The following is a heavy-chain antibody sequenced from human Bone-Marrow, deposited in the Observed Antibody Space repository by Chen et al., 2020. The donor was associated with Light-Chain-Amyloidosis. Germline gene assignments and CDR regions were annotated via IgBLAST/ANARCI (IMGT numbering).Heavy chain of an antibody. J-gene: IGHJ4*02. CDR2: LYPDHSEA. D-gene: IGHD5-12*01. CDR1: GCTFPNYW. Sequence: EVQLEQSGPEVKKPGESLKISCKGSGCTFPNYWIGWVRQMPGKGLEWMGVLYPDHSEARYGPSFEGQVTISADKSITTAYLQWRSLKASDPAMYYCARRRDGYNCDYWGQGTLVTVSS. V-gene: IGHV5-51*01. CDR3: ARRRDGYNCDY.